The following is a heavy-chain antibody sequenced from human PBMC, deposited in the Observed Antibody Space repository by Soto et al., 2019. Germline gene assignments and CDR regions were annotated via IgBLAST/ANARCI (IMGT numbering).Heavy chain of an antibody. D-gene: IGHD1-26*01. V-gene: IGHV4-39*01. CDR3: ARCIVGADGAGVDY. CDR2: IYYSGST. J-gene: IGHJ4*02. CDR1: GGSISSSSYY. Sequence: QLQLQESGPGLVKPSETLSLTCTVSGGSISSSSYYWGWIRQPPGKGLEWIGSIYYSGSTYYNPSLKSRVTTAVDTSNNQFSLKLSSVTAADTAVYYCARCIVGADGAGVDYWGQGTLVTVSS.